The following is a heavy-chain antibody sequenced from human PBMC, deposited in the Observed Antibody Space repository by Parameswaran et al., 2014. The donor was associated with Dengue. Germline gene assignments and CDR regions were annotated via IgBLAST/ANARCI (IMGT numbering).Heavy chain of an antibody. CDR2: ISAYNGNT. D-gene: IGHD4-17*01. Sequence: SWVRQAPGQGLEWMGWISAYNGNTNYAQKLQGRVTMTTDTSTSTAYMELRSLRSDDTAVYYCARHDYGDYLSHSCPFDYWGQGTLVTVSS. J-gene: IGHJ4*02. CDR3: ARHDYGDYLSHSCPFDY. V-gene: IGHV1-18*01.